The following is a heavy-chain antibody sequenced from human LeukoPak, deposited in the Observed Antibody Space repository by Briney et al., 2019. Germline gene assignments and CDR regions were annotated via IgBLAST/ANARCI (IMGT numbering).Heavy chain of an antibody. J-gene: IGHJ4*02. CDR2: INPNSGGT. V-gene: IGHV1-2*02. Sequence: ASVKVSCKASGYTFTGYYMHWVRQAPGQGLEWMGWINPNSGGTNYAQKFQGRVTMTRDTSISTAYMELSRLRSDDTAVYYCARGGDIVVVPAAIFDYWGQGTLVTVSS. CDR1: GYTFTGYY. CDR3: ARGGDIVVVPAAIFDY. D-gene: IGHD2-2*01.